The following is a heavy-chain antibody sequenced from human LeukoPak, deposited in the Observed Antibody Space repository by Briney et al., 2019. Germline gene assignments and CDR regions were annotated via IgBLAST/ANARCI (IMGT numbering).Heavy chain of an antibody. J-gene: IGHJ4*02. Sequence: PGGSLRLSCAASGFTFSSYAMSWVRQAPGKGLEWVSAISGSGGSTFYADSVKGRFTISRDNAKNSLFVQMNSLRAEDTAVYYCARDRSDYYDSGGHYYYFDYWGQGTLVTVSS. D-gene: IGHD3-22*01. CDR3: ARDRSDYYDSGGHYYYFDY. V-gene: IGHV3-23*01. CDR2: ISGSGGST. CDR1: GFTFSSYA.